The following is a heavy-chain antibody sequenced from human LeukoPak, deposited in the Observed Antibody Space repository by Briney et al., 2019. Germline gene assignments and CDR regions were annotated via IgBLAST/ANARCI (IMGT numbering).Heavy chain of an antibody. V-gene: IGHV3-21*01. CDR1: GFTFGSYA. CDR2: IDRSSSYI. Sequence: GGSLRLSCAASGFTFGSYAMNWVRQAPGKGLEWVSSIDRSSSYIYYADSVKGRFTISRDNAKNSLYLQMNSLRAEDTAVYYCARDLLGETGYWGQGTLVTVSS. CDR3: ARDLLGETGY. D-gene: IGHD3-10*01. J-gene: IGHJ4*02.